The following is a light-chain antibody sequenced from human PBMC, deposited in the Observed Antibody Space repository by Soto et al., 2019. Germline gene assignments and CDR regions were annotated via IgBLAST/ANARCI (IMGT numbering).Light chain of an antibody. CDR3: QQYHSYPLT. J-gene: IGKJ4*01. V-gene: IGKV1-5*03. CDR2: KAS. Sequence: DIQMTQSTSTLSASVGDRVTITCRASQSISSWLAWYQQKPGKAPKLLIYKASSLESGVPSRFSGGGSGTEFTLTISSLQPDDFATYYCQQYHSYPLTFGGGTKVEFK. CDR1: QSISSW.